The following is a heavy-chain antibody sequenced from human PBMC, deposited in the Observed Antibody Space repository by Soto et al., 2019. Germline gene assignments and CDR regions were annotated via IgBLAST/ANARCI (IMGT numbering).Heavy chain of an antibody. D-gene: IGHD3-22*01. J-gene: IGHJ4*02. CDR1: GFTFSSYA. Sequence: GGSLRLSCAASGFTFSSYAMSWVRKAPGQGLEWVSAFSGSGGSTYYADPVKGRFTISRDNSRNTLYLQMNSLRAEDTAVYYCVQAHDSSGYYPSDYWGQGTLVTVSS. V-gene: IGHV3-23*01. CDR2: FSGSGGST. CDR3: VQAHDSSGYYPSDY.